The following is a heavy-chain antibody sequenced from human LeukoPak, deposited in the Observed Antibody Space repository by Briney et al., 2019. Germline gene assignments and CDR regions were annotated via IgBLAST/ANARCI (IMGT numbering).Heavy chain of an antibody. J-gene: IGHJ4*02. Sequence: SETLSLTCTVSGGSVSSSYWSWIRQPPGRGLEWIGFAYYSGSTDYNPSLKSRVTTSVDTSKNQFSLKLNSVTAADTAVYYCARITPRTAFYFDYSGQGTLVTVSS. CDR2: AYYSGST. V-gene: IGHV4-59*02. CDR1: GGSVSSSY. CDR3: ARITPRTAFYFDY. D-gene: IGHD4-23*01.